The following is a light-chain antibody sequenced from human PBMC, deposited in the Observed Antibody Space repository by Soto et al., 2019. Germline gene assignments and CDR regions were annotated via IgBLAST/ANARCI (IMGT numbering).Light chain of an antibody. V-gene: IGKV3D-20*01. CDR3: QHYGSSPLT. CDR1: QSVSPNY. CDR2: DAS. Sequence: IVLMQSPATLPLSPGERATLSCGASQSVSPNYLAGDEQKPRLAPRLLIYDASSRATGISDRFSRSGSGTDFTLTISRLEPEDFAVYYCQHYGSSPLTFGGGTIVDIK. J-gene: IGKJ4*01.